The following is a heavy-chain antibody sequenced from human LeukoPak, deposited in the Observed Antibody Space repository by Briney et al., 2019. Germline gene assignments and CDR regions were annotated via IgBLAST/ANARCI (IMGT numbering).Heavy chain of an antibody. Sequence: PSETLSLTYSVSGVSISSYYWSWIRQCPGKGLEWIGYISYSGGTNYNPSLKSRVTISLDTSKNQFSLQLSSVTAADTAVYYCVRGERLGGDYWGHGTLVTVSS. CDR1: GVSISSYY. V-gene: IGHV4-59*01. J-gene: IGHJ4*01. D-gene: IGHD3-10*01. CDR3: VRGERLGGDY. CDR2: ISYSGGT.